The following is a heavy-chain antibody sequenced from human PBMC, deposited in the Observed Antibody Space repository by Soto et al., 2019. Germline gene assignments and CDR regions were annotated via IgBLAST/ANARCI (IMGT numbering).Heavy chain of an antibody. CDR3: ARTDSGSYYAY. D-gene: IGHD3-10*01. V-gene: IGHV1-3*01. CDR1: GYTFTSNA. CDR2: INAGNGNT. Sequence: QVQLVQSGAEVKKPGASVKVSYKASGYTFTSNAMHWVRQAPGQRLEWMGWINAGNGNTKYSQKFQGRVTITRDTSASTAYMELSSLRSEDRAVYYCARTDSGSYYAYWGQGTLVTVSS. J-gene: IGHJ4*02.